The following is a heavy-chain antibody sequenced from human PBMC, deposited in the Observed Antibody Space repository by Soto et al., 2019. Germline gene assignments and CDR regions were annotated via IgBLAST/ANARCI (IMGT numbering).Heavy chain of an antibody. J-gene: IGHJ4*02. Sequence: QLQLQESGPGLVKPSETLSLTCTVSAGSSSSSSYYWGWIRQPPGKGLEWIGSIYYSGSTYYNPSLKSRVTISVATSKNQLSMKLSSVTAADTAVYYCARRGSSSWNGYWVQGTLVTVSS. CDR2: IYYSGST. CDR1: AGSSSSSSYY. V-gene: IGHV4-39*01. CDR3: ARRGSSSWNGY. D-gene: IGHD6-13*01.